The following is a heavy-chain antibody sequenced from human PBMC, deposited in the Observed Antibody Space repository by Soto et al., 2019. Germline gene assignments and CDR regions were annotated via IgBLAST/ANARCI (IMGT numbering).Heavy chain of an antibody. Sequence: HPGGSLRLSCAASGFTFSAFSMNWVRQAPGKGLEWVSYISSSSTTIYYADSVKGRFTISRDNAENSLHLQVNSLRAEDTAVYYCARGSPLDHWGQGT. CDR3: ARGSPLDH. CDR2: ISSSSTTI. V-gene: IGHV3-48*01. J-gene: IGHJ4*02. CDR1: GFTFSAFS.